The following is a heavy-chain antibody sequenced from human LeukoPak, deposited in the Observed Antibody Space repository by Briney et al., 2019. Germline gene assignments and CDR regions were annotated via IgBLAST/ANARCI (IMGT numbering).Heavy chain of an antibody. V-gene: IGHV3-66*01. D-gene: IGHD3-3*01. CDR1: GFTFSDYY. CDR3: ARGGGNYDFWSGYYY. CDR2: IYSGGST. J-gene: IGHJ4*02. Sequence: GGSLRLSCAASGFTFSDYYMSWIRQAPGKGLEWVSVIYSGGSTYYADSVKGRFTISRDNSKNTLYLQMNSLRAEDTAVYYCARGGGNYDFWSGYYYWGQGTLVTVSS.